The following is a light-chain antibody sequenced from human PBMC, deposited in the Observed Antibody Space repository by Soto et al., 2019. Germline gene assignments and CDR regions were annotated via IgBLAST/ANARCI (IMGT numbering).Light chain of an antibody. CDR1: QSVSSSY. V-gene: IGKV3-20*01. CDR2: GAS. J-gene: IGKJ2*01. Sequence: EIVLIQSPAAPSMSTGERATLSCRASQSVSSSYLAWYQQKPGQAPRLLIYGASSRATGIPDRFSGSGSGTDFTLTISRLEPEDFAVYYCQQYGSSPQTFGQGTKVDIK. CDR3: QQYGSSPQT.